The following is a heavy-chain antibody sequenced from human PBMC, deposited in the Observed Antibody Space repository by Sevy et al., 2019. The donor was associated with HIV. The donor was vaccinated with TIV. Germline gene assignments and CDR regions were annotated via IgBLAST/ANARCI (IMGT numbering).Heavy chain of an antibody. CDR3: VKEGGGEGGDH. CDR1: GISFSSYG. Sequence: GGCLRLSCAASGISFSSYGMHWVRQAPGKGLEWMSYIQYDGSNKDYADSVKGRFTISRDNSKNTLYLQMNSLRVEDTAVFYWVKEGGGEGGDHWGQGILVTVSS. CDR2: IQYDGSNK. J-gene: IGHJ4*02. D-gene: IGHD2-21*01. V-gene: IGHV3-30*02.